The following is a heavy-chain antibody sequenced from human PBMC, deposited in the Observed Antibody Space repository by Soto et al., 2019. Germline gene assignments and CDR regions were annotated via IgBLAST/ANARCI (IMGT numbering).Heavy chain of an antibody. Sequence: SETLSLTCAVYGGSFSGYYWSWIRQPPGKGLEWIGEINHSGSTNYNPSLKSRVTISVDTSKNQFSLKLSSVTAADTAVYYCARGCIAAAGTFWFDPWGQGTLVTVSS. D-gene: IGHD6-13*01. J-gene: IGHJ5*02. CDR2: INHSGST. V-gene: IGHV4-34*01. CDR1: GGSFSGYY. CDR3: ARGCIAAAGTFWFDP.